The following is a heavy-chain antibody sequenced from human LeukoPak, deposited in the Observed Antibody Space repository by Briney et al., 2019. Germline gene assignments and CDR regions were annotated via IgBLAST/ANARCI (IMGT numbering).Heavy chain of an antibody. CDR3: AREAGSVTLYYFDY. J-gene: IGHJ4*02. D-gene: IGHD4-17*01. V-gene: IGHV3-33*01. CDR1: GFTVSSYG. Sequence: GGSLRLSCAASGFTVSSYGLHWVRQAPGKGLEWVAVIWYDGSNKYYADSVKGRFTTSRDNSKKTRYLQMNSLRAEETAVYYFAREAGSVTLYYFDYWGRGTMVTVPS. CDR2: IWYDGSNK.